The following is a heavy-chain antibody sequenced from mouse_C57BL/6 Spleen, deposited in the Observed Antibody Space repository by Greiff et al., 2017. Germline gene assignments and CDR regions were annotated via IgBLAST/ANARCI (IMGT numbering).Heavy chain of an antibody. J-gene: IGHJ4*01. Sequence: EVMLVESGGGLVQPGGSLSLSCAASGFTFTDYYMSWVRQPPGKALEWLGFIRNKANGYTTEYSASVKGRFTISRDNSQSILYLQMNALRAEDSATDYCARDYYGSSYGGYYAMDYWGQGTSVTVSS. V-gene: IGHV7-3*01. CDR2: IRNKANGYTT. CDR3: ARDYYGSSYGGYYAMDY. D-gene: IGHD1-1*01. CDR1: GFTFTDYY.